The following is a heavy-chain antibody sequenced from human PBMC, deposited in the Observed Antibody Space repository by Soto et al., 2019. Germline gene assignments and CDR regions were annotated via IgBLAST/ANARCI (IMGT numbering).Heavy chain of an antibody. J-gene: IGHJ6*02. D-gene: IGHD2-2*01. V-gene: IGHV4-59*01. CDR1: VGSISDFY. CDR2: IFYSGSP. Sequence: SETXSLACTFVVGSISDFYWCWVRRPPGRGLEWIGFIFYSGSPNYNPSLKSPVTISVDTTRNQFSLKLRSVTAADTAVYYCARASVGQYKLETKLYYYYGMDVWGQETTVTVSS. CDR3: ARASVGQYKLETKLYYYYGMDV.